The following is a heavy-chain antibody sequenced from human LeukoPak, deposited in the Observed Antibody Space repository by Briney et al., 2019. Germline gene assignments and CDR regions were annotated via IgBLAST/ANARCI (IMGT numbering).Heavy chain of an antibody. J-gene: IGHJ2*01. CDR1: GYTFTSYY. CDR2: INPSGGST. Sequence: ASVKVSCRASGYTFTSYYMHWVRQAPGQGLEWMGIINPSGGSTSCAQKFQGRVTMTRDTSTSTVYMELSSLRSEDTAVYYCARAGSMVRGVIDWYFDLWGRGTLVTVSS. V-gene: IGHV1-46*03. CDR3: ARAGSMVRGVIDWYFDL. D-gene: IGHD3-10*01.